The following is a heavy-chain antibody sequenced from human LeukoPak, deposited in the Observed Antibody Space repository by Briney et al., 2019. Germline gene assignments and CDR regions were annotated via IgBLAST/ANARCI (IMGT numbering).Heavy chain of an antibody. CDR1: GLMFSSYG. V-gene: IGHV3-23*01. J-gene: IGHJ4*02. Sequence: PGGSLRLSCTASGLMFSSYGMSWVRQAPGKGLEWVSSMSGPGDNTFYADSVKGRFTISRDNSKNMLFLQMGSLRAEDTAVYYCAQTHGGSPPRWFLHWGQGALVTVSS. D-gene: IGHD4-23*01. CDR2: MSGPGDNT. CDR3: AQTHGGSPPRWFLH.